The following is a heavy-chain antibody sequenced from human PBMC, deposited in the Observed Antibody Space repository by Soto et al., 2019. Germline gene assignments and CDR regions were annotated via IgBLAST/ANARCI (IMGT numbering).Heavy chain of an antibody. CDR3: AKDDSGVNTPLGYCDY. Sequence: EVQLLESGGGLVQPGGSLRLSCAASGFTFSSYAMSWVRQAPGKGLEWLSAISGSGGSTYYADSVKGRFTISRDNSKNTRYLQMNSLRAEDTAVYYCAKDDSGVNTPLGYCDYWGQGTLVTVSS. CDR1: GFTFSSYA. J-gene: IGHJ4*02. D-gene: IGHD4-17*01. CDR2: ISGSGGST. V-gene: IGHV3-23*01.